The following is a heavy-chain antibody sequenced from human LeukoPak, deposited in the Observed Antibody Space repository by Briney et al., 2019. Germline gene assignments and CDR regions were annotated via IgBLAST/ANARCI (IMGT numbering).Heavy chain of an antibody. CDR2: ISGSGGST. CDR3: ARAAGRHRLRYFDRPGIYYFDY. V-gene: IGHV3-23*01. Sequence: PGGSLRLSCAASGFTFSSYGMSWVRQAPGKGLEWVSAISGSGGSTYYADSVKGRFTISRDNSKNTLYLQMNSLRAEDTAVYYCARAAGRHRLRYFDRPGIYYFDYWSQGTLVTVSS. J-gene: IGHJ4*02. CDR1: GFTFSSYG. D-gene: IGHD3-9*01.